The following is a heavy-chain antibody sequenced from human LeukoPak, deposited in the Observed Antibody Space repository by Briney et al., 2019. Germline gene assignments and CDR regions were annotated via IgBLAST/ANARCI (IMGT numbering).Heavy chain of an antibody. Sequence: GASVKVSCKASGYTFTSYDINWVRQATGQGLEWMGWMNPNSGNTGYAQKFQGRVTMTRNTSISTAYMELRSLRSDDTAVYYCARDHQWLQLRSGDYWGQGTLVTVSS. CDR3: ARDHQWLQLRSGDY. D-gene: IGHD5-24*01. V-gene: IGHV1-8*01. CDR2: MNPNSGNT. CDR1: GYTFTSYD. J-gene: IGHJ4*02.